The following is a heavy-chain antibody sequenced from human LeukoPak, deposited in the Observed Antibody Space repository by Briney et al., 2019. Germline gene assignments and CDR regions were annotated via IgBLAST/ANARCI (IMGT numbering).Heavy chain of an antibody. J-gene: IGHJ4*02. CDR3: ARHEFTSSWSRSWIDY. V-gene: IGHV4-39*01. D-gene: IGHD6-13*01. CDR2: IYYSGST. Sequence: SETLFLTCTVFGGSISSSSTYYWGWIRQPPGKGLERIGSIYYSGSTYYKPSLKSRVTISVDTSKNQFSLKLSSVTAADTAVYYCARHEFTSSWSRSWIDYWGQGTLVTVSS. CDR1: GGSISSSSTYY.